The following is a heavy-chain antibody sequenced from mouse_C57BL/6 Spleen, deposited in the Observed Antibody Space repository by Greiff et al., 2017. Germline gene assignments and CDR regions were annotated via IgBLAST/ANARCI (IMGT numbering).Heavy chain of an antibody. CDR1: GYAFSSSW. D-gene: IGHD1-1*01. Sequence: VQLQQSGPELVKPGASVTISCKASGYAFSSSWMNWVKQRPGKGLEWIGRIYPGDGDTNYNGMFKGMATLTADKSSSTGYMQLSSLTSEDSEVYICARDEYYGSSCLAWFAYWGQGTLVTVSA. V-gene: IGHV1-82*01. J-gene: IGHJ3*01. CDR2: IYPGDGDT. CDR3: ARDEYYGSSCLAWFAY.